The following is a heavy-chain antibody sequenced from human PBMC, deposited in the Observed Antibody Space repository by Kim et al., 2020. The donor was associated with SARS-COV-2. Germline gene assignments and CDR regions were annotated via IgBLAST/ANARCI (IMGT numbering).Heavy chain of an antibody. Sequence: IANYAQKFQGRVTITADKSTSTAYMELSSLRSEDTAVYYCASGGSGYFDYWGQGTLVTVSS. CDR2: IA. CDR3: ASGGSGYFDY. V-gene: IGHV1-69*02. D-gene: IGHD3-10*01. J-gene: IGHJ4*02.